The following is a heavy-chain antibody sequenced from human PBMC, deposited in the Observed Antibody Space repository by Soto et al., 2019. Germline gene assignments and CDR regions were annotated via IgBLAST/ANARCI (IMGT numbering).Heavy chain of an antibody. CDR1: GFTFSSYA. CDR3: ANRDANPYYCSS. CDR2: INSGEST. Sequence: EVQLLESGGGLVQPGGSLRLACAASGFTFSSYAMSWVRQAPGKGLEWVSSINSGESTYYADSVKGRFSISRDNSKTKLYLQMNSLRADATAVSCRANRDANPYYCSSWSKGSLVTFAS. V-gene: IGHV3-23*01. J-gene: IGHJ4*02.